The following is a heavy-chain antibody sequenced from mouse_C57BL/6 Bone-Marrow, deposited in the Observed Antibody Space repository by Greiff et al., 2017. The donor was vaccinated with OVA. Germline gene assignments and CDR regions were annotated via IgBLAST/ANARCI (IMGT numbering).Heavy chain of an antibody. V-gene: IGHV1-62-2*01. CDR3: ARHEERGIGFAY. CDR2: FYPGSGSI. Sequence: VQRVESGAELVKPGASVKLSCKASGYTFTEYTIHWVKQRSGQGLEWIGWFYPGSGSIKYNEKFKDKATLTADKSSSTVYMELSRLTSEDSAVYFCARHEERGIGFAYWGQGTLVTVSA. CDR1: GYTFTEYT. J-gene: IGHJ3*01.